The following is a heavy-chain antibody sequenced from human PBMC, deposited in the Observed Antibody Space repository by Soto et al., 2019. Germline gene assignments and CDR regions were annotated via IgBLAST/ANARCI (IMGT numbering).Heavy chain of an antibody. J-gene: IGHJ3*02. CDR3: ARVAVTVSVNDGCDI. D-gene: IGHD4-17*01. CDR2: ISYDGSSE. Sequence: QVHLVQSGGGVVQPGTSLRLSCEGSGFTFNTYAMHWVRQAPGKGLEWVAAISYDGSSEYYADSVKGRFTISRDNSKSTLYLQMNSMRPVETAVYYCARVAVTVSVNDGCDIWGQGTVVAVSS. V-gene: IGHV3-30*14. CDR1: GFTFNTYA.